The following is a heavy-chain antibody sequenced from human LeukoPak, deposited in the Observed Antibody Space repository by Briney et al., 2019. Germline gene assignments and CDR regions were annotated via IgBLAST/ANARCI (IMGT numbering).Heavy chain of an antibody. V-gene: IGHV3-21*01. CDR3: ARNYVTFGTGSDY. CDR1: GFTFSSYS. Sequence: GGSLRLSCAASGFTFSSYSMNWVRQAPGKGLEWVSFTSSSSSYIYYADSVKGRFTISRDNAKNSLYLQMNSLRAEDTAVYYCARNYVTFGTGSDYWGQGTLVTVSS. J-gene: IGHJ4*02. CDR2: TSSSSSYI. D-gene: IGHD3/OR15-3a*01.